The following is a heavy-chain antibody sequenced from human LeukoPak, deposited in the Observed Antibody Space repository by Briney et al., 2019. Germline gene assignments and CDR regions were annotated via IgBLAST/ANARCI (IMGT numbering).Heavy chain of an antibody. D-gene: IGHD3-10*01. J-gene: IGHJ4*02. V-gene: IGHV3-74*01. Sequence: PGGSLRLSCAASGFTFNSHWMSWVRQAPGKGLVWVSRINSDGSSTSYADSVKGRFTISRDNAKNTLYLQMNSLRAEDTAVYYCARGMRITMVRGVIPHDYWGQGTLVTVSS. CDR1: GFTFNSHW. CDR3: ARGMRITMVRGVIPHDY. CDR2: INSDGSST.